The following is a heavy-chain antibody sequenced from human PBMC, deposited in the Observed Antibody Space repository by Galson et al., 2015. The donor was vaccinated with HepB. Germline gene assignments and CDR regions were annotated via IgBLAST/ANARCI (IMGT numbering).Heavy chain of an antibody. V-gene: IGHV1-69*13. J-gene: IGHJ5*02. CDR1: GGTFSSYA. CDR2: IIPIFGTA. CDR3: ARGLPQYDYIWGSYPPGFDP. Sequence: SVKVSCKASGGTFSSYAISWVRQAPGQGLEWMGGIIPIFGTANYAQKFQGRVTITADESTSTAYMELSSLRSEDTAVYYCARGLPQYDYIWGSYPPGFDPWGQGTLVTVSS. D-gene: IGHD3-16*02.